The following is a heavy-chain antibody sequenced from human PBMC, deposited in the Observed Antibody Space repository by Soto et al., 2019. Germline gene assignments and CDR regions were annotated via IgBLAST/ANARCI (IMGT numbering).Heavy chain of an antibody. D-gene: IGHD6-13*01. CDR2: ISGSGDKT. J-gene: IGHJ5*02. Sequence: LRLSCAASGFSFSNFAMSWVRQAPGTGLEWVSSISGSGDKTYYLDSVKGRFTISRDNSKNTLYLHMNSLGAEDTAVYFCAKDYASTWYWYFDPWGQGTLVTVSS. CDR3: AKDYASTWYWYFDP. V-gene: IGHV3-23*01. CDR1: GFSFSNFA.